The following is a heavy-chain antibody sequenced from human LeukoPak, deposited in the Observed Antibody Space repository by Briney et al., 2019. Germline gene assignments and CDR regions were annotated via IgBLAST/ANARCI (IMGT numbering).Heavy chain of an antibody. CDR2: ISSSSSTI. CDR3: ARDLFRYSSSWYY. V-gene: IGHV3-48*01. Sequence: PGGSLRLSCAASGFTFSSYSMTWVRQAPGKGLEWVSYISSSSSTIYYADSVKGRFTISRDNAKNSLYLQMNSLRAEDTAVYYCARDLFRYSSSWYYWGQGTLVTVSS. J-gene: IGHJ4*02. CDR1: GFTFSSYS. D-gene: IGHD6-13*01.